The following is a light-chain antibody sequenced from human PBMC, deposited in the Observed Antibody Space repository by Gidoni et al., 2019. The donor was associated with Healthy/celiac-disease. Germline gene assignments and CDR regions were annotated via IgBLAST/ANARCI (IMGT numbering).Light chain of an antibody. CDR2: GAS. Sequence: IVMTQSPATLSVSPGERATLSCRASQSVSSNLAWYQQKPGQAPRLLIYGASTRATGIPARFSGSGSGTEFTLTISSLLSEDFAVYYCQQYNNWPPSTFGGGTKVEIK. J-gene: IGKJ4*01. V-gene: IGKV3-15*01. CDR3: QQYNNWPPST. CDR1: QSVSSN.